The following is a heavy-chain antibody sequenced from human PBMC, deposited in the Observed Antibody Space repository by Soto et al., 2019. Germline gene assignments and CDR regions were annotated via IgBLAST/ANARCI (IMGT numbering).Heavy chain of an antibody. J-gene: IGHJ6*02. Sequence: QVQLVQSGAEVKKPGSSVKVSCKASVGTFSSYAISWVRQAPGQGLEWMGGIIPIFGTANYAQKFQGRVTITADESTSTAYMYLSSLRSEDTAVYYCSRLRYLEWSAYYGMDVWGQGTTVTVSS. D-gene: IGHD3-3*01. CDR2: IIPIFGTA. CDR3: SRLRYLEWSAYYGMDV. V-gene: IGHV1-69*12. CDR1: VGTFSSYA.